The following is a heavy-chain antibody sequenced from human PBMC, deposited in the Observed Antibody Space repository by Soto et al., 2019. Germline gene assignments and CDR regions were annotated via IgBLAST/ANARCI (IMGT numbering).Heavy chain of an antibody. CDR1: GFTFSSYG. V-gene: IGHV3-33*01. J-gene: IGHJ2*01. CDR3: ARDVMVTAMVMWYFDL. Sequence: QVQLVESGGGVVQPGRSLRLSCAASGFTFSSYGMHWVRQAPGKGLEWVAVIWYDGSNKYYADSVKGRFTISRENSKNTLYLQMNSLRAEDTAVYYCARDVMVTAMVMWYFDLWGRGTLVTVSS. CDR2: IWYDGSNK. D-gene: IGHD2-21*02.